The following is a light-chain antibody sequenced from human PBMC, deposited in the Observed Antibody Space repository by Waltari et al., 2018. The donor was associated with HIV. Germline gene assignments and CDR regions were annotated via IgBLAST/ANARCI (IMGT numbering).Light chain of an antibody. CDR1: NSNVGNHS. Sequence: QSVLTQPPSASGTPGQRVTISCSGRNSNVGNHSVSWYQQLPGTTPKLLIYRNNQRPSGDPDRFSGSKSGTSASLAISGLRSEDEADYYCAAWDDSLSGRVFGGGTKLTVL. J-gene: IGLJ3*02. CDR3: AAWDDSLSGRV. CDR2: RNN. V-gene: IGLV1-47*01.